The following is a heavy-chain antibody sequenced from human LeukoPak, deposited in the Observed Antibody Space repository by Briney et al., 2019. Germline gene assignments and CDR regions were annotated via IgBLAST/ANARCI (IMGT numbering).Heavy chain of an antibody. J-gene: IGHJ4*02. V-gene: IGHV3-66*01. Sequence: GRSLRLSCAASGFTFSSYWMHWVRRAPGKGLEWVAIIYSGGSTYHADSVKDRFTISRDNYKNLMYLQMNSLKAEDTALYYCARVTAVISFDYWGQGTLVAVSS. D-gene: IGHD2-21*01. CDR2: IYSGGST. CDR3: ARVTAVISFDY. CDR1: GFTFSSYW.